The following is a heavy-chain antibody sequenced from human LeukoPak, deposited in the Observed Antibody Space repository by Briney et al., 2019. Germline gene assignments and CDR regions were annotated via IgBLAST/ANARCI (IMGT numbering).Heavy chain of an antibody. Sequence: GGSLRLSCAASRFTFSSYEMNWVRQAPGEGLDWVSYISSNGLTTYYADSVKGRFTISRDNAKNSLYLQMNSLRVDDTALYYCARLRGSGSYLDLWGQGTLVTVSS. CDR1: RFTFSSYE. V-gene: IGHV3-48*03. CDR2: ISSNGLTT. J-gene: IGHJ4*02. CDR3: ARLRGSGSYLDL. D-gene: IGHD1-26*01.